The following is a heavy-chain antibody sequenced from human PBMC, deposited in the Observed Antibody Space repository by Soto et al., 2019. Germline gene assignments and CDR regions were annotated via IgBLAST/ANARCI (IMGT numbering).Heavy chain of an antibody. CDR3: ATVSVSSSSADEFDP. CDR1: GYTLTELS. V-gene: IGHV1-24*01. CDR2: FDPEDGET. Sequence: ASVKVSCKVSGYTLTELSMHWVRQAPGKGLEWMGGFDPEDGETIYAQKFQGRVTMTEDTSTDTAYMGLSSLRSEDTAVYYCATVSVSSSSADEFDPWGQGTLVTVSS. D-gene: IGHD6-6*01. J-gene: IGHJ5*02.